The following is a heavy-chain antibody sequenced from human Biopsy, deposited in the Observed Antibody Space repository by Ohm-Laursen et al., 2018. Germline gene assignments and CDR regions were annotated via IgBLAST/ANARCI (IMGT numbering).Heavy chain of an antibody. CDR3: ARGSNEYGGLYFPH. Sequence: PPGTLSLTCTVSGGSFTGHYWTSIRQPPGKGLEWIGLISHTGYTSYKSSLKSRVTISLDTSRKHFSLRLTSLAAADTAVYYCARGSNEYGGLYFPHWGQGTLVTVSS. V-gene: IGHV4-59*11. CDR2: ISHTGYT. J-gene: IGHJ1*01. CDR1: GGSFTGHY. D-gene: IGHD4-23*01.